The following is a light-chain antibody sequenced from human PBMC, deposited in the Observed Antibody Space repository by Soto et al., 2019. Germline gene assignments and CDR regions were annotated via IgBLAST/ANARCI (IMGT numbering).Light chain of an antibody. J-gene: IGKJ1*01. Sequence: EIVLAQSPGTLSLSPGERATLSCRASQSVSNTYLAWYQQKPGQAPRLLIYGASTRATGIPARFSGSGSGTEFTLTISSLLSEDFAVYYCQQYYNWPPWTFGQGTKVDIK. V-gene: IGKV3-15*01. CDR3: QQYYNWPPWT. CDR2: GAS. CDR1: QSVSNTY.